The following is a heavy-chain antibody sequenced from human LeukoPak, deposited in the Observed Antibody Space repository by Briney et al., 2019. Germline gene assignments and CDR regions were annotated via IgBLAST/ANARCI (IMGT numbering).Heavy chain of an antibody. J-gene: IGHJ4*02. CDR1: GYSFTSYW. CDR3: ACRYCSSTSCYYY. V-gene: IGHV5-51*01. Sequence: GESLQISCKGSGYSFTSYWIGWVRQMPGKGLEWMGIIYPGDSDTRYSPSFQGQVTISADKSISTAYLQWSSLKASDTAMYYCACRYCSSTSCYYYWGQGTLVTVSS. CDR2: IYPGDSDT. D-gene: IGHD2-2*01.